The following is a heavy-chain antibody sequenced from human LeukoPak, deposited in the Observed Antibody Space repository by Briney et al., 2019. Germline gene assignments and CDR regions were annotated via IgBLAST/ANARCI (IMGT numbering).Heavy chain of an antibody. D-gene: IGHD3-22*01. CDR2: ISGGASNT. Sequence: AGGSLRLSCAASGFTFNNNAMTWVRQAPGKGLEWVSTISGGASNTYYIDSVKGRFTISRDNSKNMLNLQMNSLRAEDTAMYYCAKTSGSYSNFDCWGQGTLVTVSS. CDR1: GFTFNNNA. CDR3: AKTSGSYSNFDC. V-gene: IGHV3-23*01. J-gene: IGHJ4*02.